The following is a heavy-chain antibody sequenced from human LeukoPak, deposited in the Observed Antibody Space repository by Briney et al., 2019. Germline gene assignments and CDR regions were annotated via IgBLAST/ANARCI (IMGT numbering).Heavy chain of an antibody. D-gene: IGHD2-15*01. Sequence: GASVKVSCKASGYTFTSYGISWVRQAPGQGLEWMGWISAYNGNTNYAQKLQGRVTMTTDTSTSTAYMELRSLRSDDTAVYYCARAASDWLVAATSYFDYWGQGTLVTVSS. CDR1: GYTFTSYG. V-gene: IGHV1-18*01. J-gene: IGHJ4*02. CDR3: ARAASDWLVAATSYFDY. CDR2: ISAYNGNT.